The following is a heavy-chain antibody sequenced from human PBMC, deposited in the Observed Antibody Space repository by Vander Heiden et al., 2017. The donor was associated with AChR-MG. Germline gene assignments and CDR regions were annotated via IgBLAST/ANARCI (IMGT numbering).Heavy chain of an antibody. J-gene: IGHJ5*02. CDR3: ARGSPGDSSGSITFDP. CDR1: GAPSSGYD. D-gene: IGHD6-19*01. V-gene: IGHV3-13*01. CDR2: IGTAGDT. Sequence: EVQLVESGGGLVQPGGSLRLPCAASGAPSSGYDMHWVRQATGKGLEWVSAIGTAGDTYYPGSVKGRFTISRENAKNSLYLQMNSLRAGDTAVYYCARGSPGDSSGSITFDPWGQGTLVTVSS.